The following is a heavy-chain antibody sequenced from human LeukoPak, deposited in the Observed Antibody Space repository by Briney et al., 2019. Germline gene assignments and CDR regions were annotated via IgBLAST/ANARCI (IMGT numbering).Heavy chain of an antibody. CDR3: ARAGWGIVVAPWGNWFDP. CDR2: ISAYNGNT. D-gene: IGHD3-22*01. J-gene: IGHJ5*02. Sequence: ASVKVSCTASGYTFTSYGISWVRQAPGQGLEWMGWISAYNGNTNYAQKLQCRVTMTTDTSTSTAYMELRSLRSDDTAVYYCARAGWGIVVAPWGNWFDPWGQGTLVTVSS. CDR1: GYTFTSYG. V-gene: IGHV1-18*01.